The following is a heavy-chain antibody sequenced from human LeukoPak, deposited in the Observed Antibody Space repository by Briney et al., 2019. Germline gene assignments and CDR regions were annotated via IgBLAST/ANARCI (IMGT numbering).Heavy chain of an antibody. D-gene: IGHD3-22*01. V-gene: IGHV4-38-2*01. CDR3: ARQYYYDSSGYGGDDAFDI. Sequence: SETLSLTCAVSGYSISSGYYWGWIRQPPGKGLEWIGSIYHSGSTYYNPSLKSRVTISVDTSKHQFSLKLSSVTAADTAVYYCARQYYYDSSGYGGDDAFDIWGQGTMVTVSS. CDR1: GYSISSGYY. J-gene: IGHJ3*02. CDR2: IYHSGST.